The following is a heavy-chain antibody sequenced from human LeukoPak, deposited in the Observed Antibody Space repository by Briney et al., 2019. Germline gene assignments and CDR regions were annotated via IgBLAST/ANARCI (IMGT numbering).Heavy chain of an antibody. J-gene: IGHJ4*02. V-gene: IGHV4-38-2*02. Sequence: SETLSLTCTVSAYSISSGYYWGWIRQPPGKGLERIGSIYHSGSTYYNPSLKSRVTISVDTSKNQFSLKLSSVTAADTAVYYCARQYGGNSNPIDYWGQGTLVAVSS. CDR1: AYSISSGYY. CDR2: IYHSGST. D-gene: IGHD4-23*01. CDR3: ARQYGGNSNPIDY.